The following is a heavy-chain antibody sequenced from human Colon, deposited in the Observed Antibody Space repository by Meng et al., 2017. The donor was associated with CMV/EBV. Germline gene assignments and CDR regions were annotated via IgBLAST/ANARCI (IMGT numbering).Heavy chain of an antibody. D-gene: IGHD3-16*01. CDR1: GFTFSNYV. CDR2: VSRDGGST. J-gene: IGHJ4*02. Sequence: LSCAASGFTFSNYVIRWVRQAPGKGLEWVSTVSRDGGSTDYADSMRGRLTISRDNSKNTVSLLMSNLRVEDTAMYYCANGATFYFESWGQGTLVTVSS. CDR3: ANGATFYFES. V-gene: IGHV3-23*01.